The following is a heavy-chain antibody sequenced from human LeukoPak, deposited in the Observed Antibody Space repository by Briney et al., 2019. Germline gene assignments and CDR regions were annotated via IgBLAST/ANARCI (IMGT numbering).Heavy chain of an antibody. V-gene: IGHV1-46*01. J-gene: IGHJ5*02. CDR2: INPSGGST. CDR3: ARVRYYDSSGYYADWFDP. CDR1: GYTFTSYY. Sequence: ASVKVSCKASGYTFTSYYMHWVRQAPGQGLEWMGIINPSGGSTSYAQKLQGRVTMTTDTSTSTAYMELRSLRSDDTAVYYCARVRYYDSSGYYADWFDPWGQGTLVTVSS. D-gene: IGHD3-22*01.